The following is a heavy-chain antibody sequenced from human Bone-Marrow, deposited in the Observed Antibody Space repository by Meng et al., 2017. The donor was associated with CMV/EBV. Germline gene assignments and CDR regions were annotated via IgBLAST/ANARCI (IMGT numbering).Heavy chain of an antibody. CDR1: RFTFSGYN. D-gene: IGHD2-21*02. V-gene: IGHV3-21*01. CDR3: AREGRDSSMTTIYFDY. Sequence: GESLKISCAASRFTFSGYNMNWVRQAPGKGLEWVSSISSSSGYIYYADSVKGRFTISRDNAKNSLYLQMNSLRAEDTAVYYCAREGRDSSMTTIYFDYWGQGTLVTVSS. CDR2: ISSSSGYI. J-gene: IGHJ4*02.